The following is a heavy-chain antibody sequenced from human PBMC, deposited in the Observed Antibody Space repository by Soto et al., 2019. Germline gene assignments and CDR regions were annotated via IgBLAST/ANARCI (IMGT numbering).Heavy chain of an antibody. J-gene: IGHJ4*02. CDR3: TRGPRPSSAGTGAY. CDR1: GFVFDSYW. CDR2: IDYDGTTT. V-gene: IGHV3-74*01. Sequence: EVHLVESGGGLVQPGGSLRLSCAASGFVFDSYWMHWVRQVPGESPVWVSRIDYDGTTTTYADSVKGRFTISRDNAKNTLYLQMNSLRAEDTAVYYCTRGPRPSSAGTGAYWGQGTLVTVSS. D-gene: IGHD6-13*01.